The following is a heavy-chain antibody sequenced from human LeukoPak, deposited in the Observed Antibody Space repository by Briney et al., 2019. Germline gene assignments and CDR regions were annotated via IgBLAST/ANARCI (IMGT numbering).Heavy chain of an antibody. J-gene: IGHJ5*02. Sequence: NPSETLSLTCIVSGGSISSFYWSWIRQPPGKGLEWIGYIYYSGSTNYNPSLKSRVTISVDTSKNQFSLKLSSVTAADTAVYYCARTYYYDSSGYYDGFDPWGQGTLVTVSS. CDR1: GGSISSFY. V-gene: IGHV4-59*01. D-gene: IGHD3-22*01. CDR3: ARTYYYDSSGYYDGFDP. CDR2: IYYSGST.